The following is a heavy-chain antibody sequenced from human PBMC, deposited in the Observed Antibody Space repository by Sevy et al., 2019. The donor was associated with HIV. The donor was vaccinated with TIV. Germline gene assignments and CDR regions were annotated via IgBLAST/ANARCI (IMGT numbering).Heavy chain of an antibody. D-gene: IGHD2-2*01. J-gene: IGHJ4*02. V-gene: IGHV1-2*02. Sequence: ASVKVSCKASGYTFTDYYIHWVRQAPGQGLEWMGWINPNSGGTSYAQRFQDRVTMTRDTSITTAYMELSRLTSDDTAVYYCARTGVVLVPAENLFDYWGQGTLVTVSS. CDR3: ARTGVVLVPAENLFDY. CDR2: INPNSGGT. CDR1: GYTFTDYY.